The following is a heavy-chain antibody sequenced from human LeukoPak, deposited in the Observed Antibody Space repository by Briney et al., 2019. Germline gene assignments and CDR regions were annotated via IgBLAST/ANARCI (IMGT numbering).Heavy chain of an antibody. D-gene: IGHD3-10*01. CDR3: ARQRGAYDY. CDR2: IYYSGST. Sequence: SETLSLTCTVSGGSISSGDYYWGWIRQPPGKGLEWIGSIYYSGSTYYNPSLKSRVTISVDTSKNQFSLKLSSVTAADTAVYYCARQRGAYDYWGQGTLVTVSS. J-gene: IGHJ4*02. V-gene: IGHV4-39*01. CDR1: GGSISSGDYY.